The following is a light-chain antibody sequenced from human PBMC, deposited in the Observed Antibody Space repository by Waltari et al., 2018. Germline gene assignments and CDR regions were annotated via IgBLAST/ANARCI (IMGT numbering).Light chain of an antibody. Sequence: QSALTQPASVSGSPGQSITTSCTGTSRDIGSYNLVSWYQQHPAKAPRLMFNDGTKRHSGIFSRFSVSKSGLTASRTSSGLQAEDEADYYCCSDAGFSTVVFGGGTKLTVL. V-gene: IGLV2-23*01. J-gene: IGLJ2*01. CDR3: CSDAGFSTVV. CDR1: SRDIGSYNL. CDR2: DGT.